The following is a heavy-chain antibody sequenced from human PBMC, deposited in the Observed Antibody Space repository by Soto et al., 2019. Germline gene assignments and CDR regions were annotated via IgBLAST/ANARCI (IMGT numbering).Heavy chain of an antibody. Sequence: PGGSLRLSCAASGFTFSSDWMHWVRQAPGKGLEWVANINPDGSAEGYVHSVRGRFTISRGNAKNSLYLQMNSLRADDTAVYYCGREKWLQPDYWGQGT. D-gene: IGHD5-12*01. V-gene: IGHV3-7*01. CDR3: GREKWLQPDY. J-gene: IGHJ4*02. CDR2: INPDGSAE. CDR1: GFTFSSDW.